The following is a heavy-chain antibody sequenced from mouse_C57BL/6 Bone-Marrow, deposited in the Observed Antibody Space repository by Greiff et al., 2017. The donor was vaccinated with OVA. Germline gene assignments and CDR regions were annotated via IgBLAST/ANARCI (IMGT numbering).Heavy chain of an antibody. CDR1: GFSLTSYG. CDR2: IWRGGST. Sequence: VQGVESGPGLVQPSQSLSITCTVSGFSLTSYGVHWVRQSPGKGLAWLGVIWRGGSTDYNAAFMSRLSITKDNSKSQVFFKMNSLQADDTAIYYCAKRGDGYDEGFAYWGQGTLVTVSA. V-gene: IGHV2-5*01. CDR3: AKRGDGYDEGFAY. D-gene: IGHD2-2*01. J-gene: IGHJ3*01.